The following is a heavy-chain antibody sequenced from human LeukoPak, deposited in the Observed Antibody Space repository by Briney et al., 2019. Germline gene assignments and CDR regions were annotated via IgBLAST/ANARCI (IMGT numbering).Heavy chain of an antibody. CDR3: ARHGEYSGYDVLVGAFDI. Sequence: PSETLSLTCTVSGGSISSSSYYWDWIRPPPGKGLEWLGSIYYSGSTYYTPSLKSRVTISVDTSKNHFSLKLSSVTAADTAVYYCARHGEYSGYDVLVGAFDISGQGTMVTVSS. CDR1: GGSISSSSYY. CDR2: IYYSGST. V-gene: IGHV4-39*01. D-gene: IGHD5-12*01. J-gene: IGHJ3*02.